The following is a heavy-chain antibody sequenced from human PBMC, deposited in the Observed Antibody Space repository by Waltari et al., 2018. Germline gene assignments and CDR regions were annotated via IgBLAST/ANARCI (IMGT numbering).Heavy chain of an antibody. CDR3: APRGGGYYFDY. Sequence: QVQLVQSGAEVKKPGSSVKVSCKASGGTCSSYAISWVRPAPGQGLEWMGGNIPIFGTANYAQKFQGRVTITADESPSTAYMELSSLRSEDTAVYYCAPRGGGYYFDYWGQGTLVTVSS. V-gene: IGHV1-69*13. CDR1: GGTCSSYA. D-gene: IGHD5-12*01. CDR2: NIPIFGTA. J-gene: IGHJ4*02.